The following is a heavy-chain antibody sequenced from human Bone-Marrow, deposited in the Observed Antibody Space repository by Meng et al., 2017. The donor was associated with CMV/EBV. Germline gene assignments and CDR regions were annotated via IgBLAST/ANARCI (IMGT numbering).Heavy chain of an antibody. CDR1: GYTFTGYY. D-gene: IGHD3-10*01. V-gene: IGHV1-2*02. CDR2: INPNSGGT. Sequence: ASVKVSCKASGYTFTGYYMHWVRQAPGQGLEWMGWINPNSGGTNYAQKFQGRVTMTRDTSISTAYMELSRLRSDDTAVYYCARCMVRGVTHYYYYYGMDVWGQGTLVTVSS. CDR3: ARCMVRGVTHYYYYYGMDV. J-gene: IGHJ6*02.